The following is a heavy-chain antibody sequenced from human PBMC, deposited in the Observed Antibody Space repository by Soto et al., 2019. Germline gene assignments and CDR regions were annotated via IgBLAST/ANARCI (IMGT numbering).Heavy chain of an antibody. V-gene: IGHV4-59*08. D-gene: IGHD2-2*01. Sequence: QVQLQGSGPGLVGPSETLSLTCTVSGGSFSSYYWTWIRQSPGKGLEWLGYIYYSGSTDYNPSLRGRLAISIDTSKNQFSLRLNSMTAADTAVYYCAGRDCSGTNCYYLDYYYMDVWGKGTTVTVSS. CDR1: GGSFSSYY. CDR2: IYYSGST. J-gene: IGHJ6*03. CDR3: AGRDCSGTNCYYLDYYYMDV.